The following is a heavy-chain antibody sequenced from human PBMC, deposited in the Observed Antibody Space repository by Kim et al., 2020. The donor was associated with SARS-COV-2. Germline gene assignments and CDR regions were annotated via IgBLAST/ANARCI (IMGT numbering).Heavy chain of an antibody. CDR2: IKSKTDGGTA. J-gene: IGHJ4*02. D-gene: IGHD2-2*01. Sequence: GGSLRLSCAVSGIPFSDAWFNWVRQSPGKGLEWVGRIKSKTDGGTADLPAPVKGRFAISRDDSKNTLYLLMNDVKTDDAAMYYCTTVSMRWGQGTLVTVSS. CDR3: TTVSMR. CDR1: GIPFSDAW. V-gene: IGHV3-15*01.